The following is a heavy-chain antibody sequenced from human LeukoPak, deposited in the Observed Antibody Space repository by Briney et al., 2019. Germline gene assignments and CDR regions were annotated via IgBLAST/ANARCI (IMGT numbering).Heavy chain of an antibody. J-gene: IGHJ4*02. CDR2: INHNGNVN. CDR1: GFTFSSYW. Sequence: GGSLRLSCAASGFTFSSYWMNWARQAPGKGLEWVASINHNGNVNYYVDSVKGRFTISRDNAKNSLYLQMNSLRAEDTAIYYCTRVGYIDEGIDYWGQGTLVTVSS. V-gene: IGHV3-7*04. CDR3: TRVGYIDEGIDY. D-gene: IGHD5-24*01.